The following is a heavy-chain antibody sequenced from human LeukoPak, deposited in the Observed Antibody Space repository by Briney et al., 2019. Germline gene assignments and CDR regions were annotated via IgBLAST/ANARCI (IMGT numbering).Heavy chain of an antibody. Sequence: PLASVKVSCKASGGTFSSYAISWVRQAPGQGLEWMGGIIPIFGTANYAQKFQGRVTMTRNTSISTAYMELTSLRSEDTAVYYCARTGRTTRSYGSGSFWGYHYYYMDVWGKGTTVTIAS. V-gene: IGHV1-69*05. CDR1: GGTFSSYA. CDR3: ARTGRTTRSYGSGSFWGYHYYYMDV. J-gene: IGHJ6*03. D-gene: IGHD3-10*01. CDR2: IIPIFGTA.